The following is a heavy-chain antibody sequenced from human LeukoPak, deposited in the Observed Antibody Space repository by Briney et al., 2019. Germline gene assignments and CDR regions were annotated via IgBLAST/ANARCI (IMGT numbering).Heavy chain of an antibody. D-gene: IGHD3-10*01. CDR2: MNPDSGNT. J-gene: IGHJ4*02. CDR3: ARGTTRNYGDFDY. V-gene: IGHV1-8*01. CDR1: GYTFSNYD. Sequence: VASVTVSCKASGYTFSNYDINWVRQVTGQGLEWMGWMNPDSGNTGYAQWFQGRVTLTRNPSISTAYMEVSSLRSEDTAVYFCARGTTRNYGDFDYWGQGTLVTVSS.